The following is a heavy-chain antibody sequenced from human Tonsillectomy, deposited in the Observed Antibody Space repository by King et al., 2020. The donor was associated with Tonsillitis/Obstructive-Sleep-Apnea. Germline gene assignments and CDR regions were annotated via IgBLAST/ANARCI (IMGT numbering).Heavy chain of an antibody. D-gene: IGHD4-11*01. V-gene: IGHV4-31*01. CDR2: IYYSGSA. Sequence: VQLQESGPGLVKPSQTLSLTCTVSGGSISSGGYYWSWIRQRPGQGLEWIGYIYYSGSAYYNPSLKSLLTISVDTSKNQFSLKLSSVTAADTAVFYCTRTDYNDDVAGWFDPWGQGTLVTVSS. CDR1: GGSISSGGYY. CDR3: TRTDYNDDVAGWFDP. J-gene: IGHJ5*02.